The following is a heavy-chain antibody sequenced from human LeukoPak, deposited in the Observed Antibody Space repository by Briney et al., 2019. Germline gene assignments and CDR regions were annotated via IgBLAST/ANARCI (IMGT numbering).Heavy chain of an antibody. V-gene: IGHV4-30-2*01. CDR1: GGSISSGGYS. CDR3: ARSPYGDYAVVQH. Sequence: PSQTLSLTCAVSGGSISSGGYSWSWIRQPPGKGLEWIGYIYHSGSTNYNPSLKSRVTISVDTSKNQFSLKLSSVTAADTAVYYCARSPYGDYAVVQHWGQGTLVTVSS. CDR2: IYHSGST. D-gene: IGHD4-17*01. J-gene: IGHJ1*01.